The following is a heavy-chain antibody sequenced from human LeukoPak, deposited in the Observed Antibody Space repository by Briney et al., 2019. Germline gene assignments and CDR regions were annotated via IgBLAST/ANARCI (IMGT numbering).Heavy chain of an antibody. Sequence: GGSLRLSCAASGFTFDDYAMHWVRQAPGKGLEWVSGISWNGGDIGYEDSVKGRFTISRDNAKNTLYLQMNSLRAEDTAVYYCVRGIRDYYGLDYWGQGTLVTVSS. CDR2: ISWNGGDI. CDR3: VRGIRDYYGLDY. CDR1: GFTFDDYA. D-gene: IGHD3-22*01. J-gene: IGHJ4*02. V-gene: IGHV3-9*01.